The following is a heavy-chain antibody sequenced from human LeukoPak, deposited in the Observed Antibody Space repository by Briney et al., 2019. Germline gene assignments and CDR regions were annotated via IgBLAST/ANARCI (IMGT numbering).Heavy chain of an antibody. CDR1: GFTFDDYA. V-gene: IGHV3-9*01. CDR2: ISWNSGSI. Sequence: SLRLSCAASGFTFDDYAMHWVRQAPGKGLEWVSGISWNSGSIGYADSVKGRFTISRDNAKNSLYLQMNSLRAEDTALYYCAKGGIAAAGYIRHWGQGTLVTVSS. J-gene: IGHJ1*01. D-gene: IGHD6-13*01. CDR3: AKGGIAAAGYIRH.